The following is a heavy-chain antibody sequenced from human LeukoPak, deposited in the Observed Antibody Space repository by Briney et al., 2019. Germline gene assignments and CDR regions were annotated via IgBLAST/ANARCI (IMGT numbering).Heavy chain of an antibody. CDR1: GLTFGSYG. CDR3: ARDRGSSGWYYFDC. D-gene: IGHD6-19*01. V-gene: IGHV3-30*02. J-gene: IGHJ4*02. Sequence: GGSLRLSCTASGLTFGSYGMNWVRQPPGKGLEWVGIIWNHGGKTTYANSVKGRFTISRDDSKNTLYLQMGSLRAEDMGVYYCARDRGSSGWYYFDCWGQGTLVTVSS. CDR2: IWNHGGKT.